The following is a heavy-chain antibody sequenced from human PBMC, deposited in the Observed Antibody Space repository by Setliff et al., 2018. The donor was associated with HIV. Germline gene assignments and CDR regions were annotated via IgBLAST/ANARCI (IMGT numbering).Heavy chain of an antibody. CDR1: GGSVIKNNFY. CDR2: LYHSGRT. Sequence: SETLSLTCSVSGGSVIKNNFYWGWIRQSPAKGLEWIGTLYHSGRTSYNPSLKSRVSISVDTTKNEFSLNLRSVTAADTAVYFCVNSGYDGDYYYYYMDVWGTGTTVTVS. V-gene: IGHV4-39*01. CDR3: VNSGYDGDYYYYYMDV. D-gene: IGHD5-12*01. J-gene: IGHJ6*03.